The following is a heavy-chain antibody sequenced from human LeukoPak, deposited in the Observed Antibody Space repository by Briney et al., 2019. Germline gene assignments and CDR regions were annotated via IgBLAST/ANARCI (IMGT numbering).Heavy chain of an antibody. Sequence: PGGSLRLSCAASGFTFSNYYMSWIRQAPGKGLEWVSAISGSGGSTYYADSVKGRFTISRDNSKNTLYLQMNSLRAEDTAVYYCAKYQWLVQGAFDIWGQGTMVTVSS. D-gene: IGHD6-19*01. CDR3: AKYQWLVQGAFDI. CDR2: ISGSGGST. V-gene: IGHV3-23*01. CDR1: GFTFSNYY. J-gene: IGHJ3*02.